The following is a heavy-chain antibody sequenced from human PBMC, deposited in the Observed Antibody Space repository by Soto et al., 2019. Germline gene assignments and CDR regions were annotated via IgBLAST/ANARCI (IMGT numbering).Heavy chain of an antibody. Sequence: QVQLVESGGGVVQPGRSLRLSCAASGFKFSSYGMHWVRQAPGKGLEWVAIIWYDGSSEYYADSVKGRFTISRDNSKNTVYLQMNNVRAEDTGVYYCARDGVPLFLIPSELDLWGRGSQVTVSS. D-gene: IGHD3-10*01. J-gene: IGHJ5*02. CDR3: ARDGVPLFLIPSELDL. V-gene: IGHV3-33*01. CDR1: GFKFSSYG. CDR2: IWYDGSSE.